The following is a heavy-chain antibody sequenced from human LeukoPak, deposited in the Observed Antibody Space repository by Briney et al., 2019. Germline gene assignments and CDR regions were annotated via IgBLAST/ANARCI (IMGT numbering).Heavy chain of an antibody. CDR1: GGSISSGSYY. CDR2: IYTSGST. Sequence: SQTLSLTCTVSGGSISSGSYYWSWIRQPAGKGLEWIGRIYTSGSTNYNPSLKSRVTISVDTSKNQFSLKLSSVTAADTAVYYCARAYGSGSYSYYYYYYMDVWGKGTTVTISS. V-gene: IGHV4-61*02. D-gene: IGHD3-10*01. CDR3: ARAYGSGSYSYYYYYYMDV. J-gene: IGHJ6*03.